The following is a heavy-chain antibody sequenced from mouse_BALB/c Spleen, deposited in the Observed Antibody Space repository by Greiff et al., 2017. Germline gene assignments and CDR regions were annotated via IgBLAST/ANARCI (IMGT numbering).Heavy chain of an antibody. CDR3: ARDTTTVVAYYYAMDY. V-gene: IGHV5-9-4*01. D-gene: IGHD1-1*01. CDR1: GFTFSSYA. J-gene: IGHJ4*01. CDR2: ISSGGSYT. Sequence: EVQVVESGGGLVKPGGSLKLSCAASGFTFSSYAMSWVRQSPEKRLEWVAEISSGGSYTYYPDTVTGRFTISRDNAKNTLYLEMSSLRSEDTAMYYCARDTTTVVAYYYAMDYWGQGTSVTVSS.